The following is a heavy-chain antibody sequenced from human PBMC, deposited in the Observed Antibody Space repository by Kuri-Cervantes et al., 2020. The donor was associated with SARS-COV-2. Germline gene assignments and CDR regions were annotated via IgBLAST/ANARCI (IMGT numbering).Heavy chain of an antibody. J-gene: IGHJ4*02. CDR1: GFRFSSYA. CDR3: AKTSKSASSWFGHFDY. V-gene: IGHV3-30*04. Sequence: GESLKISCAASGFRFSSYAMHWVRQALGKGLEWVAVISYDGSNKYYADSVKGRFTISRDNSKNTLYLEMDSLRTDDTAVYFCAKTSKSASSWFGHFDYWGQGSLVTVSS. CDR2: ISYDGSNK. D-gene: IGHD6-13*01.